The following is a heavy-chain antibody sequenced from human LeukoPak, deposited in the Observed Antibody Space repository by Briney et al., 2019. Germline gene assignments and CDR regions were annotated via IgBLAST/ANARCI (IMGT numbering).Heavy chain of an antibody. Sequence: LAGGSLRLSCAASGFTFSNYGMSWVRQAPGKGLEWISAISGSSGTTYYADSVKGRFTISRDNSNNTLYLQLNSLRADDTAVYYCARASSGSYSNRDAFAIWGQGTMVTVSS. CDR1: GFTFSNYG. CDR2: ISGSSGTT. V-gene: IGHV3-23*01. J-gene: IGHJ3*02. CDR3: ARASSGSYSNRDAFAI. D-gene: IGHD1-26*01.